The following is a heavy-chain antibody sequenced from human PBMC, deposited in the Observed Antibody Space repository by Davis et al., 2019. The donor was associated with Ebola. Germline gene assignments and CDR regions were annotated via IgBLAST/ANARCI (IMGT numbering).Heavy chain of an antibody. Sequence: GGSLRLSCAASGFTFSGSAMHWVRQASGKGLEWVGRIRSKANSYATAYAASVKGRFTISRDDSKNTAYLQMNSLKTEDTAMYYGTSTVAGTDLDYWGQGTVVTVSA. CDR3: TSTVAGTDLDY. D-gene: IGHD6-19*01. CDR2: IRSKANSYAT. CDR1: GFTFSGSA. V-gene: IGHV3-73*01. J-gene: IGHJ4*02.